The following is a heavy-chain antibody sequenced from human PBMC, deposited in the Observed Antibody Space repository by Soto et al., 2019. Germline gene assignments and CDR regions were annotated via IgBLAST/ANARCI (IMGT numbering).Heavy chain of an antibody. CDR1: GYSFTSYW. D-gene: IGHD6-13*01. CDR3: ARAGYSSSRRPYYYYGMDV. J-gene: IGHJ6*02. CDR2: IDPSDSYT. Sequence: PGESLKISCKGSGYSFTSYWISWVRQMPGKGLEWMGRIDPSDSYTNYSPSFQGHVTISADKSISTAYLQWSSLKASDTAMYYCARAGYSSSRRPYYYYGMDVWGQGTTVTVPS. V-gene: IGHV5-10-1*01.